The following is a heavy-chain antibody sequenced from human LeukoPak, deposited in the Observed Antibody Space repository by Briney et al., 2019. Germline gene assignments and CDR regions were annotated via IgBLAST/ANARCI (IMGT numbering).Heavy chain of an antibody. D-gene: IGHD1-26*01. CDR2: ISGRGGST. Sequence: PGGSLRLSCGASGFTFSSYAMSWVRQAPGKGLEWVSAISGRGGSTFYADSVKGRFTMSRDNSKNTLYVQMNSLRAGDTAVYYCAKDDSGIYPNWFDPWGQGTLVTV. V-gene: IGHV3-23*01. CDR1: GFTFSSYA. CDR3: AKDDSGIYPNWFDP. J-gene: IGHJ5*02.